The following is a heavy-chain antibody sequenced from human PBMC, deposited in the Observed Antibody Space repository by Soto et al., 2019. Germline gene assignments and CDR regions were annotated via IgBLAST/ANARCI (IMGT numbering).Heavy chain of an antibody. CDR2: MSGSVGGT. J-gene: IGHJ6*02. CDR3: AGAYCSGNTCYGLYGMDV. CDR1: GFSFTNYA. D-gene: IGHD2-2*01. Sequence: GGSLRLSCAASGFSFTNYAMHWVRQASGKGLEWVSSMSGSVGGTYSADSVKGRFTISRDNSKNTLFLQMNSLRAEDTALYYCAGAYCSGNTCYGLYGMDVWGQGTTVIFAS. V-gene: IGHV3-23*01.